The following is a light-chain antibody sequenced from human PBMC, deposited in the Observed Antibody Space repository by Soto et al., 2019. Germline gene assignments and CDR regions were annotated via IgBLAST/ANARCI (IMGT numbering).Light chain of an antibody. Sequence: EIVLTQSPATLSFSPGERATLSCRASQSVSSHLVWYQQKPGQAPRLLISDASNRATGIPARFSGSGSGTDFTLTINSLEPEDFAVYYCQQRSSWPITFGQGTRLEIK. J-gene: IGKJ5*01. CDR1: QSVSSH. CDR2: DAS. V-gene: IGKV3-11*01. CDR3: QQRSSWPIT.